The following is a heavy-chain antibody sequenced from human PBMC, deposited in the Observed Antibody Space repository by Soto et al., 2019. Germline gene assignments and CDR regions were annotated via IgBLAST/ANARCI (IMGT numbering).Heavy chain of an antibody. Sequence: GASVKVSCKASGYTFTGYYMHWVRQAPGQGLEWMGWINPNSGGTNYAQKFQGWVTMTRDTSISTAYMELSRLRSDDTAVYYCARAGYCSGGSCSDGGYWFDPWGQGTLVTVSS. CDR1: GYTFTGYY. V-gene: IGHV1-2*04. J-gene: IGHJ5*02. CDR3: ARAGYCSGGSCSDGGYWFDP. CDR2: INPNSGGT. D-gene: IGHD2-15*01.